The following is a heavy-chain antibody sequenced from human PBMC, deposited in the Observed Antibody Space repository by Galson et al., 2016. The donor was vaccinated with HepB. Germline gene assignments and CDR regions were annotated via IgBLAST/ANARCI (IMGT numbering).Heavy chain of an antibody. J-gene: IGHJ3*02. CDR1: GFTFSNYW. Sequence: SLRLSCAASGFTFSNYWMTWVRQAPGKGLEWVANIERDGSDSHSADSVRGRFTISRDNAKNSLYLQMNSLRVEDTAVYYCARDLSPRIGYSGSGTYGDAFDIWGQGTMVTVSS. CDR2: IERDGSDS. V-gene: IGHV3-7*01. D-gene: IGHD3-10*01. CDR3: ARDLSPRIGYSGSGTYGDAFDI.